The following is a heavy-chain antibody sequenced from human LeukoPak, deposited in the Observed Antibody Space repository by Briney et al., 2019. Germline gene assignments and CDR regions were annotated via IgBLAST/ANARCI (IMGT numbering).Heavy chain of an antibody. CDR1: GGSFSGYY. D-gene: IGHD3-22*01. CDR3: ARGDYYDSSGYSAKPLDY. V-gene: IGHV4-34*01. J-gene: IGHJ4*02. CDR2: INHSGST. Sequence: SETLSLTCAVYGGSFSGYYWSWIRQPPGKGLEWIGEINHSGSTNYNPSLKSRVTISVDTSKNQFSLKLSSVTAADTAVYYCARGDYYDSSGYSAKPLDYWGQGTLVTVSS.